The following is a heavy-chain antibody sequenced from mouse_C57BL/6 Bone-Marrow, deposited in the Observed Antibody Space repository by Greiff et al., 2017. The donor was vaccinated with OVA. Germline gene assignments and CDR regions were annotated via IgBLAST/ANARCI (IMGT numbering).Heavy chain of an antibody. Sequence: VQLQQSVAELVRPGASVKLSCTASGYTFKNSYMHWVKQRPGRGLEWIGRIDPADGNTKYDEKFQGKATITADKSSTTAYLQLSSLTSEDAAFYYGASRCDCYAMDYWGQGTSVTVSS. CDR3: ASRCDCYAMDY. J-gene: IGHJ4*01. CDR1: GYTFKNSY. V-gene: IGHV14-3*01. CDR2: IDPADGNT.